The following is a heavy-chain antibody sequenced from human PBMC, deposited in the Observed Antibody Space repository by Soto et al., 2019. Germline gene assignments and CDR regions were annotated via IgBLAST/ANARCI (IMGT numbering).Heavy chain of an antibody. J-gene: IGHJ4*02. CDR3: ATSDLTSYPGLD. CDR2: ISHDGRNQ. CDR1: GFSFTSYV. Sequence: PGGSLRLSCLGSGFSFTSYVMHWVRQSPGKGLEWVAVISHDGRNQYYGESVRGRFTISRDDSNNTLFLQMNSLRIEDSALYYCATSDLTSYPGLDWGQGA. V-gene: IGHV3-30*03.